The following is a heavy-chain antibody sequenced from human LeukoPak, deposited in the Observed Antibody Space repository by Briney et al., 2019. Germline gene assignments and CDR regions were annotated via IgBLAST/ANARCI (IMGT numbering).Heavy chain of an antibody. Sequence: PSETLSLTCAVYGGSFSGYYWSWIRQPPGKGLEWIGEINHSGSTNYNPSLKSRVTISVDTSKNQLSLKLSSVTAADTAVYYCARGRPNYDFWTPYYYYGMDVWGQGTTVTVSS. CDR1: GGSFSGYY. CDR2: INHSGST. CDR3: ARGRPNYDFWTPYYYYGMDV. D-gene: IGHD3-3*01. V-gene: IGHV4-34*01. J-gene: IGHJ6*02.